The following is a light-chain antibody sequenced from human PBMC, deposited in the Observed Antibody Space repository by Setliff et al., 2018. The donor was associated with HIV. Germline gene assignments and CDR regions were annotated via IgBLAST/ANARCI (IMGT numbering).Light chain of an antibody. J-gene: IGLJ3*02. CDR1: SNDVGGYNY. Sequence: QSALTQPASVSGSPGQWITIPCTGTSNDVGGYNYVSWYQQQPGKAPRLIIYDVVTRPSGVSDRFSGSKSGSTASLTISGLQAEDEADYFCSSYTSGSTWVFGGGTKVTVL. V-gene: IGLV2-14*03. CDR3: SSYTSGSTWV. CDR2: DVV.